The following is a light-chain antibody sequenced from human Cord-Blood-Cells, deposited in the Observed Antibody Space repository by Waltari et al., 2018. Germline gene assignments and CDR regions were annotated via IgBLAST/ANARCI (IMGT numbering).Light chain of an antibody. CDR2: EVS. V-gene: IGLV2-14*01. CDR1: SSDVGGYNY. Sequence: QSALTQPASVSGSPGQSITISCTGTSSDVGGYNYVSWYQQHPGKAPKLMIYEVSNRPSGVSNRFSGSKAGNTASLTISGLQAEDDADYYCSSYTSSSTSPYVFGTGTKVTVL. CDR3: SSYTSSSTSPYV. J-gene: IGLJ1*01.